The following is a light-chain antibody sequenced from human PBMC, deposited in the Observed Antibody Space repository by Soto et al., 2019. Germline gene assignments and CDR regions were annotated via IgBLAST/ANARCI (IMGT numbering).Light chain of an antibody. Sequence: EIFLTQSPDTLSLSPGERATLTCRASQNVTNYIAWYQQRPGQAPRLLIYDASNRATGVPARFSGSRSGTDFTLTISDLEPADFGLYYCQQRLNWPPGFGQGTKV. V-gene: IGKV3-11*01. CDR3: QQRLNWPPG. CDR2: DAS. J-gene: IGKJ1*01. CDR1: QNVTNY.